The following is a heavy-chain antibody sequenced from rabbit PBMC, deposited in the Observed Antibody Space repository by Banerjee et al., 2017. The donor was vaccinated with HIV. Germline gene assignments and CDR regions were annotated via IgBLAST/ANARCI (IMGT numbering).Heavy chain of an antibody. CDR2: INTSSGAT. D-gene: IGHD4-1*01. CDR3: ARDLAGVIGWNFNL. J-gene: IGHJ4*01. V-gene: IGHV1S43*01. CDR1: GFSFSNKYV. Sequence: QEQLEESGGDLVKPEGSLTLTCTASGFSFSNKYVMCWVRQAPGKGLEWIGCINTSSGATYYASWVNGRFTISRSTSLNTVDLKMTSLTAADTATYFCARDLAGVIGWNFNLWGPGTLVTVS.